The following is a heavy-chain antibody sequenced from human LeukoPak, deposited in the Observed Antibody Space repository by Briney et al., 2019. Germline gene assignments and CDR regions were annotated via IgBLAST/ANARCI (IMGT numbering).Heavy chain of an antibody. CDR1: GFMFPNHW. J-gene: IGHJ4*01. CDR3: AKDYSFSNFN. CDR2: INERGSET. V-gene: IGHV3-7*01. D-gene: IGHD2-15*01. Sequence: GGSLRLSCAASGFMFPNHWMTWVRQAPGKGLEWVANINERGSETYYADYVKGRFTISRDNTKKSLFLQLNSLSVEDTAMYYCAKDYSFSNFNWGHGTLVTVSS.